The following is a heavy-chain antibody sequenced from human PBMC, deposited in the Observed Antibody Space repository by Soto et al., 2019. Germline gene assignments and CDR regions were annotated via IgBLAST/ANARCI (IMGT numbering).Heavy chain of an antibody. CDR1: GSTFTAYY. CDR3: ARAWLRAAGGTSLDY. CDR2: INPSGGST. Sequence: QVQLFQSGAKVKKLEASVRVPCRDSGSTFTAYYMHWVHQAQGQGLGWMGKINPSGGSTSYAQKFQGRVTMTRDTSTGTVYLELSSLRCVATAVYYCARAWLRAAGGTSLDYWGQGTLVTVSS. D-gene: IGHD6-13*01. V-gene: IGHV1-46*01. J-gene: IGHJ4*02.